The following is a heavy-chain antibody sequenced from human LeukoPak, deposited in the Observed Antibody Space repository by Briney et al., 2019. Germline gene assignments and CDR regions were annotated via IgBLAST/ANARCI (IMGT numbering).Heavy chain of an antibody. CDR2: IYYSGTT. Sequence: SETLSLTCTVSGGSISSSSSYWAWLRQPPGKGLEWIGSIYYSGTTYYHPSLKRRVTMSLDTSKNQFSLKLTSVTAADTAVYYCARSTGYYKELFDYWGQGTLVTVSS. D-gene: IGHD3-9*01. CDR3: ARSTGYYKELFDY. J-gene: IGHJ4*02. V-gene: IGHV4-39*07. CDR1: GGSISSSSSY.